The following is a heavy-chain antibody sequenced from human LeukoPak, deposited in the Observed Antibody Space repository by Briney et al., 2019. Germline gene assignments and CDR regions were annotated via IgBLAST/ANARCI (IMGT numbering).Heavy chain of an antibody. CDR2: ISDSGGST. D-gene: IGHD2-2*01. CDR1: GFTFSSYA. J-gene: IGHJ1*01. Sequence: GGSLRLSCAASGFTFSSYAMSWVRQAPGKGLEWVSAISDSGGSTYYADSVKGRFTISRDNSKNTLYLQMNSLRAEDTAVYYCAKRGYCSSTSCPFQHWGQGTLVTVSS. CDR3: AKRGYCSSTSCPFQH. V-gene: IGHV3-23*01.